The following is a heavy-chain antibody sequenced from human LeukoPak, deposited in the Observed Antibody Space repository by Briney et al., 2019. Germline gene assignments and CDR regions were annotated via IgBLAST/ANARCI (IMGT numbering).Heavy chain of an antibody. CDR2: IYYSGST. CDR3: AREGGGSTWGNFAY. Sequence: SETLSLTCAVSGGSISSGGYSWSWIRQPPGKGLEWIGYIYYSGSTYYNPSLKSRVTISVDTSKNQFSLKLSSVTAADTAVYYCAREGGGSTWGNFAYWGQGTLVTVSS. J-gene: IGHJ4*02. CDR1: GGSISSGGYS. D-gene: IGHD2-15*01. V-gene: IGHV4-30-4*07.